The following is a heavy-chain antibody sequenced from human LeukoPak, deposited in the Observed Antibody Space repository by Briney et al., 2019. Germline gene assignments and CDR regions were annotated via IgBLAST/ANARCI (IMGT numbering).Heavy chain of an antibody. CDR1: GYTFTSYD. D-gene: IGHD2-21*02. V-gene: IGHV1-8*01. J-gene: IGHJ4*02. Sequence: ASVKVSCKASGYTFTSYDINWVRQATGQGLEWMGWMNPNSGNTGYAQKFQGRVTMTRNTSISTAYMELSSLRSEDTAVYYCARLVRPPYCGGDCYPVDYWGQGTLVTVSS. CDR2: MNPNSGNT. CDR3: ARLVRPPYCGGDCYPVDY.